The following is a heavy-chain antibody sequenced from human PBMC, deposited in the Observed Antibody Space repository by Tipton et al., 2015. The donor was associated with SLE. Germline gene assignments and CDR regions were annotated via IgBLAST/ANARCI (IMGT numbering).Heavy chain of an antibody. CDR3: ARLSGSYYNLLDI. Sequence: SLRLSCAASGFTFSSYGMHWVRQAPGKGLEWVSSISSSSSYIYYADSVKGRFTISRDNAKNSLYLQMNSLRAEDTAVYYCARLSGSYYNLLDIWGQGTMVTVSS. CDR2: ISSSSSYI. D-gene: IGHD3-10*01. CDR1: GFTFSSYG. V-gene: IGHV3-21*01. J-gene: IGHJ3*02.